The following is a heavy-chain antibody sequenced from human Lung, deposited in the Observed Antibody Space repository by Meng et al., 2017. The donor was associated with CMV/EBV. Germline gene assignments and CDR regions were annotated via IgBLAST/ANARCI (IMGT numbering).Heavy chain of an antibody. V-gene: IGHV1-2*02. Sequence: ASVKVSXKASGYTFTGYYMHWVRQAPGQGLEWMGWINPSSGGTNYAQKFQGRVTMTRDTSISTAYMELSRLRSDDTAVYYCARGVGYCSSTSCQVWFDPWGQGTLVTVSS. J-gene: IGHJ5*02. D-gene: IGHD2-2*01. CDR1: GYTFTGYY. CDR3: ARGVGYCSSTSCQVWFDP. CDR2: INPSSGGT.